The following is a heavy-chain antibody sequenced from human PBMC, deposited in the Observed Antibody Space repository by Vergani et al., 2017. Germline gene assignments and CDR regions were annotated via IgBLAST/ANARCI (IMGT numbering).Heavy chain of an antibody. J-gene: IGHJ6*03. CDR3: AKEEWGIAAAGATPGFYMDV. D-gene: IGHD6-13*01. CDR2: ISYDGSNK. Sequence: QVQLVESGGGVVQPGRSLRLSCAASGFTFSSYGMHWVRQAPGKGLEWVAVISYDGSNKYYADSVKGRFTISRDNSKNTLYLQMNSLRAEDTAVYYCAKEEWGIAAAGATPGFYMDVWGKGP. V-gene: IGHV3-30*18. CDR1: GFTFSSYG.